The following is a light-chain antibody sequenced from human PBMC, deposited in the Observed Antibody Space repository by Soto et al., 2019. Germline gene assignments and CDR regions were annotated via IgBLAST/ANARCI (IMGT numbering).Light chain of an antibody. CDR1: QSLLHSNGYDY. CDR2: LGS. CDR3: MQPLQSWR. Sequence: DIVMTQSPLSLPVTPGEPASISCRSSQSLLHSNGYDYLDWYLQKPGQSPQLLIYLGSNRASGVPDRFSGSGSGTDFTLKISRVEAEDVGVYYCMQPLQSWRFGQGTKVDI. V-gene: IGKV2-28*01. J-gene: IGKJ1*01.